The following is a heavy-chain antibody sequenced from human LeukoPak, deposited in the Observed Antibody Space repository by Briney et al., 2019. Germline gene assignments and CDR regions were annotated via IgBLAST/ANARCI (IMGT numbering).Heavy chain of an antibody. Sequence: HPGGSLRLSCAASGFTFSTYSMNWVRQAPGKGLEWVSYIRSSGDTIYYADSVKGRFTISRDNAKNTLYLQMNSLRAEDTAVYYCARGATYAYYQDYWGQGTLVTVSS. D-gene: IGHD1-26*01. V-gene: IGHV3-48*04. CDR3: ARGATYAYYQDY. CDR2: IRSSGDTI. J-gene: IGHJ4*02. CDR1: GFTFSTYS.